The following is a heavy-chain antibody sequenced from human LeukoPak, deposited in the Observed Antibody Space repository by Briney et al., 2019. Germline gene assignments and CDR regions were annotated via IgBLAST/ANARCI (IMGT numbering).Heavy chain of an antibody. CDR2: IIPIFDTA. CDR3: ARYYYDNYFDY. D-gene: IGHD3-22*01. Sequence: SVKGSCKASGGTFSSYAISWVRQAPGQGLEWMGGIIPIFDTANYAQKFQGRVTITTDESTSTAYMELSSLRSEDTAVYYCARYYYDNYFDYWDQGTLITVSS. V-gene: IGHV1-69*05. J-gene: IGHJ4*02. CDR1: GGTFSSYA.